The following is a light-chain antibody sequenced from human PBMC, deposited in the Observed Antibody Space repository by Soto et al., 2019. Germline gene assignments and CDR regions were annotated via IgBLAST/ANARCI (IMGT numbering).Light chain of an antibody. CDR3: QSCDSSLGGCV. J-gene: IGLJ7*01. CDR2: GNT. V-gene: IGLV1-40*01. Sequence: QSVLTQPPSVSGAPGQRATISCNGSSSDIGPTYDVHWFQQFPGTAPKLLIYGNTNRPSGVPDRFSGSKSGASASLAITGLQAEDEADYYCQSCDSSLGGCVFGGGTQLTVL. CDR1: SSDIGPTYD.